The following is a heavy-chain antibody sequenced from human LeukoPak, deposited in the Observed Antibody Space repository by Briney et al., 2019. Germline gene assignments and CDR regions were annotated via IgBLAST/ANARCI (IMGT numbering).Heavy chain of an antibody. Sequence: SETLSLTCAVSGYSISSGYYWGWIRQPPGKGLEWIGSIYYSGSTYYNPSLKSRVTISVDTSKNQFSLKLSSVTAADTAVYYCARQLGYCSGGSCYPLDYWGQGTLVTVSS. CDR2: IYYSGST. CDR1: GYSISSGYY. CDR3: ARQLGYCSGGSCYPLDY. V-gene: IGHV4-38-2*01. D-gene: IGHD2-15*01. J-gene: IGHJ4*02.